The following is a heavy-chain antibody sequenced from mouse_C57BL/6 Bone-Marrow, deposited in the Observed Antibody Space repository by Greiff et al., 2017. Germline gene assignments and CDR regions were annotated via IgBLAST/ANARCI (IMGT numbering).Heavy chain of an antibody. V-gene: IGHV1-50*01. Sequence: VQLQQPGAELVKPGASVKLSCKASGYTFTSYWMQWVKQRPGQGLEWIGEIDPSDSYTNYNQKFKGQATLTVDTSSSTAYMQLSRLTSENSAVYYGTRERKLRLRGDYWGQGTSVTVSS. D-gene: IGHD3-2*02. CDR1: GYTFTSYW. CDR3: TRERKLRLRGDY. J-gene: IGHJ4*01. CDR2: IDPSDSYT.